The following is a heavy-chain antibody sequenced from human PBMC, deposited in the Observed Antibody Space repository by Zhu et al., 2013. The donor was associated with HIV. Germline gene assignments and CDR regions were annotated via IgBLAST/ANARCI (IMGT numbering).Heavy chain of an antibody. CDR2: IVVGSGNT. CDR1: GFTFTSSA. CDR3: AAGGKWELHPYYYYGMDV. Sequence: QMQLVQSGPEVKKPGTSVKVSCKASGFTFTSSAVQWVRQARGQCLEWIGWIVVGSGNTNYAQKFQERVTITRDMSTSTAYMELSSLRSEDTAVYYCAAGGKWELHPYYYYGMDVWGQGTTVTVSS. J-gene: IGHJ6*02. V-gene: IGHV1-58*01. D-gene: IGHD1-26*01.